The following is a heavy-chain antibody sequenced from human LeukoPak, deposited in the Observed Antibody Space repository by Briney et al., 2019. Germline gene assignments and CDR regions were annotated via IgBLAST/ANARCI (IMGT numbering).Heavy chain of an antibody. D-gene: IGHD5-24*01. CDR1: GGSISSYY. CDR3: ARRDGYNWGYFQH. V-gene: IGHV4-59*01. CDR2: IYYSGST. J-gene: IGHJ1*01. Sequence: SETLSLTCTVTGGSISSYYWSWIRQPPGKGLEWTGYIYYSGSTNYNPSLKSRVTISVDTSKNQFSLKLSSVTAADTAVYYCARRDGYNWGYFQHWGQGTLVTVSS.